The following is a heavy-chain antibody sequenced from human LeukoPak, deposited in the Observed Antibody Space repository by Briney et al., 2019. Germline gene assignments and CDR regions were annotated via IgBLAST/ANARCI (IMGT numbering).Heavy chain of an antibody. D-gene: IGHD4-17*01. V-gene: IGHV3-48*03. J-gene: IGHJ4*02. CDR3: ARVRAYDDYGDYFDY. Sequence: GGSLRLSCAASGFTFSSYEMNWVRQAPGKGLEWVSYISSSGSTIYYADSVKGRFTISRDNAKNSLYLQMTSLRADDSAVYYCARVRAYDDYGDYFDYWGQGSLVTVSS. CDR1: GFTFSSYE. CDR2: ISSSGSTI.